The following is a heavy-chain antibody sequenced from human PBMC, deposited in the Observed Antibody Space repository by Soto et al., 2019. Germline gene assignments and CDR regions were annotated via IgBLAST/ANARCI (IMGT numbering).Heavy chain of an antibody. CDR3: ASEENVLRYFDWSLSFDY. CDR1: GFTFISYA. CDR2: ISGSGGST. Sequence: GGSLRLSCAASGFTFISYAMTWVRQAPGKGLEWVSGISGSGGSTYYADSVKGRFTISRDNSKNTLYLQMNSLRAEDTAVYYCASEENVLRYFDWSLSFDYWGQGTLVTVSS. V-gene: IGHV3-23*01. D-gene: IGHD3-9*01. J-gene: IGHJ4*02.